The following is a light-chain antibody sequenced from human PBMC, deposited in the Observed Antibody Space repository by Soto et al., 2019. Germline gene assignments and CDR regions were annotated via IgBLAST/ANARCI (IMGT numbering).Light chain of an antibody. V-gene: IGKV3-20*01. J-gene: IGKJ2*01. CDR3: QLYDNSLYT. CDR1: QSVSTSY. CDR2: SAS. Sequence: EIVLTQSPGTLSLSPGERATLSCRASQSVSTSYLAWYQQKPGQAPRLLIYSASSRATGIPDRFSGSGSGTGFTLTISRLEPEDFAVYYCQLYDNSLYTFGQGTGLEIK.